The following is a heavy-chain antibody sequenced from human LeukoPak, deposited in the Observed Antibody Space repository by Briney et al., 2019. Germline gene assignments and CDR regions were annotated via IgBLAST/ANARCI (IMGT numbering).Heavy chain of an antibody. D-gene: IGHD1-1*01. CDR2: IYYSGST. V-gene: IGHV4-61*05. CDR1: GGSISSSSAY. Sequence: SETLSLTCTVSGGSISSSSAYWGWIRQPPGKGLEWIGYIYYSGSTNYNPSLKSRVTISVDTSKNQFSLKLSSVTAADTAVYYCARHGTSGTNLNWFDPWGQGTLVTVSS. CDR3: ARHGTSGTNLNWFDP. J-gene: IGHJ5*02.